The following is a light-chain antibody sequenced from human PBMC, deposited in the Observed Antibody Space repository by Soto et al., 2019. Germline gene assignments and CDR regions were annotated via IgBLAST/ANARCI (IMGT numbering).Light chain of an antibody. CDR2: SAS. J-gene: IGKJ5*01. CDR3: QQANSFPIT. V-gene: IGKV1-39*01. Sequence: SIGDRVTITCRASQRINIYLNWYRQKPGKAPELLIYSASNLQSGVPSRFSGSGSGTDFTLTISSLQPEDFATYYCQQANSFPITFGQGTRLEIK. CDR1: QRINIY.